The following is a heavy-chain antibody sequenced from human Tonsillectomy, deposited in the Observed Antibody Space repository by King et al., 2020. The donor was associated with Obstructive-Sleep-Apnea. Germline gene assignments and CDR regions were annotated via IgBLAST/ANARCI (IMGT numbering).Heavy chain of an antibody. D-gene: IGHD3-10*01. V-gene: IGHV3-30*18. Sequence: VQLVESGGGGVQPGRSLRLSCAASGFIFRSYGMHWARQAPGKGVEWVAVISYDGRNKYYADSVKGRFTISRDNSKNTLYLQMNSLRAEDTAVYYCAKVGGSGSYYGYYFDYWGQGTLVTVSS. CDR2: ISYDGRNK. J-gene: IGHJ4*02. CDR3: AKVGGSGSYYGYYFDY. CDR1: GFIFRSYG.